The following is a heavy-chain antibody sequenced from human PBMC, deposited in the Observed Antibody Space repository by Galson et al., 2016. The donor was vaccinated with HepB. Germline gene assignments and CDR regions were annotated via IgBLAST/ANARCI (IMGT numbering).Heavy chain of an antibody. D-gene: IGHD3-3*01. V-gene: IGHV4-59*12. Sequence: EPLSLTCTVSGGSIGRYYWSWIRQPPGKGLEWIGFIYYSGSANYNPSLKSRLTISVDTSRNQFSLKLISVTAADTAVYYCARGGADDFWSGYYPPHYYGMDDWGQGTLVTVSS. CDR3: ARGGADDFWSGYYPPHYYGMDD. CDR2: IYYSGSA. CDR1: GGSIGRYY. J-gene: IGHJ6*02.